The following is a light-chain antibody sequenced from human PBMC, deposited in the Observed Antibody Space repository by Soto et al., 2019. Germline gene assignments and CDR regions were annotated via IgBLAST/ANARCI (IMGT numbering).Light chain of an antibody. CDR1: QSLLYNNTYNY. CDR3: MQALQSLT. Sequence: EIVMTQSPLTLPVTPGEPASISGRSSQSLLYNNTYNYLDWYVQKPGQSTQLLIYFGSNRAPGVPDRFSGSGSGTDFTLNINRVEAEDVGTYYCMQALQSLTFGQGTRLEIK. V-gene: IGKV2-28*01. CDR2: FGS. J-gene: IGKJ5*01.